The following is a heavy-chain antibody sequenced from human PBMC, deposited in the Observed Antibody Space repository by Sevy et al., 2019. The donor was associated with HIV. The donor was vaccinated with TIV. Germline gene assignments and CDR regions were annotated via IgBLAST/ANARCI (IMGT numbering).Heavy chain of an antibody. D-gene: IGHD7-27*01. CDR1: GGSLDVFG. CDR2: AYYNGGT. V-gene: IGHV4-59*01. J-gene: IGHJ4*02. Sequence: SETLSLTCTVSGGSLDVFGWTWVRQPPGKGLEWIGYAYYNGGTNYNPSLKSRLTIPVGTSARQFSLHLNSVTAGDTAIYYCARDNWGSIDYWGQGILVTVSS. CDR3: ARDNWGSIDY.